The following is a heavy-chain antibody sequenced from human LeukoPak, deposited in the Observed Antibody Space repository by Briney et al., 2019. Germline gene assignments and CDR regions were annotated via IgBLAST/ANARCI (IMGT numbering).Heavy chain of an antibody. V-gene: IGHV4-30-2*01. CDR1: GGSISSGGYS. CDR3: ARLHQLPYLLNYYGMDV. J-gene: IGHJ6*02. CDR2: IYHSGST. D-gene: IGHD2-2*01. Sequence: SETLSLTCAVSGGSISSGGYSWSWIRQPPGKGLEWIGYIYHSGSTNYNPSLKSRVTISVDKSKNQFSLKLSSVTAADTAVYYCARLHQLPYLLNYYGMDVWGQGTTVTVSS.